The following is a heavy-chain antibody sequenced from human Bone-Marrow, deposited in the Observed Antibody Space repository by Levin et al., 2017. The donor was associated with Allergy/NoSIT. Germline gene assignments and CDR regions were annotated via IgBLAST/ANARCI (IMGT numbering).Heavy chain of an antibody. CDR1: GFTFGDYA. V-gene: IGHV3-49*04. CDR2: IRSKAYGGTT. Sequence: GESLKISCTASGFTFGDYAMSWVRQAPGKGLEWVGFIRSKAYGGTTEYAASVKGRFTISRDDSKSIAYLQMNSLKTEDTAVYYCTREPNQKEWLLLWGDYWGQGTLVTVSS. D-gene: IGHD3-3*01. J-gene: IGHJ4*02. CDR3: TREPNQKEWLLLWGDY.